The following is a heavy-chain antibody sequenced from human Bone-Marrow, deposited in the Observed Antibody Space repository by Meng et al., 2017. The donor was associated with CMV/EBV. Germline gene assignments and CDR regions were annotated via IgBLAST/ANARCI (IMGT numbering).Heavy chain of an antibody. CDR2: IYYSGST. CDR3: ARGMTIFGLGYGMDV. D-gene: IGHD3/OR15-3a*01. CDR1: GGSISSYY. V-gene: IGHV4-59*01. J-gene: IGHJ6*02. Sequence: SETLSLTCSVSGGSISSYYWSWIRQPPGKGLEWIGYIYYSGSTNYNPYRKSRVTISVDRSKIQFSLKLTSVTAADTALYYCARGMTIFGLGYGMDVWGQGTTVTVSS.